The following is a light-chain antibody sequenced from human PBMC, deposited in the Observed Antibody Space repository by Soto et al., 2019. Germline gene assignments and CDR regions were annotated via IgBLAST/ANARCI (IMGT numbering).Light chain of an antibody. J-gene: IGKJ1*01. CDR2: GAS. Sequence: EIVMTQSPATLSVSPGERATLSCRASQSVSSNLAWYQQKPGQAPRLLIYGASTRATGIPARFSGSGSGTEFTLTISRLQYEDFAVYYWQQYNNWPRTFGQGAKVEI. V-gene: IGKV3-15*01. CDR1: QSVSSN. CDR3: QQYNNWPRT.